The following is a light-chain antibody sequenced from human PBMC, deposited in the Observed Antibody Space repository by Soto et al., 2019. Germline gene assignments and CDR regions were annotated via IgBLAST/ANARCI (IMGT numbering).Light chain of an antibody. CDR1: SSDVGSYNL. CDR3: CSYAGGTSVV. Sequence: QSALTQPASVSGSPGQSITISCTGTSSDVGSYNLVSWYQQHPGKAPKLMIYEDIERPSGVSNRFSGSKSGNTASLTISGLQTEDEAYYSCCSYAGGTSVVFGGGTKVTVL. V-gene: IGLV2-23*01. CDR2: EDI. J-gene: IGLJ2*01.